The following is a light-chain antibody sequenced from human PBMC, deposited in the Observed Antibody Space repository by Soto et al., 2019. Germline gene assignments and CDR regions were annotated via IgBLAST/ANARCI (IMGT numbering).Light chain of an antibody. CDR2: EDN. J-gene: IGLJ2*01. CDR1: SGSIASNY. CDR3: QSYDSSNGVV. V-gene: IGLV6-57*01. Sequence: NFMLTQPHSVSESPGKTVTISCTRSSGSIASNYVQWYQQRPGSSPTTVIYEDNQRPSGVPDRFSGSIDSSSNSASLTISGLKTEDEADYCCQSYDSSNGVVFGGGTKLTVL.